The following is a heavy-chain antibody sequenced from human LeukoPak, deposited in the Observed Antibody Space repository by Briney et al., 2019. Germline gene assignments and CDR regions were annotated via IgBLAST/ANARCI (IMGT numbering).Heavy chain of an antibody. CDR3: ASCSLSGGSCYYFDY. CDR2: IWYDGSNK. D-gene: IGHD2-15*01. Sequence: PGGSLRLSCAASGFTFSSYGMHWVRQAPGKGLEWVAVIWYDGSNKYYADSVKGRFTISRDNSKNTLYLQMNSLRAEDTAVYYCASCSLSGGSCYYFDYWGQGTLVTVSS. J-gene: IGHJ4*02. V-gene: IGHV3-33*01. CDR1: GFTFSSYG.